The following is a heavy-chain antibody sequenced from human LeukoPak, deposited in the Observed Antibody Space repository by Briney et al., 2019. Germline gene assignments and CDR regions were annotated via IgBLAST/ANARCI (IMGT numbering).Heavy chain of an antibody. V-gene: IGHV1-8*01. D-gene: IGHD3-16*01. CDR2: MNPNSGNT. J-gene: IGHJ4*02. CDR1: GYTFTSYD. CDR3: VPGSSVGQGSQSYYDKSTYFDY. Sequence: GASVKVSCKASGYTFTSYDINWVRQATGQGLEWMGWMNPNSGNTGYAQKFRGRVTMTRDTSISTAYMELSGLRSDDTAVYYCVPGSSVGQGSQSYYDKSTYFDYWGQGTLVTVSS.